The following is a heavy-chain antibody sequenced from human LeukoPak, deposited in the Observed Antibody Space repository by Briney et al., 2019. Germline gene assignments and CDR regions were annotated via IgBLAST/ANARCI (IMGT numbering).Heavy chain of an antibody. CDR3: ARHSSGYGYMDV. CDR1: GYSFTSYW. D-gene: IGHD3-22*01. Sequence: GESLKISCKGSGYSFTSYWIGWVRPMPGKGLEWMGIIYPVESDTRYSPSFQGQVTISADNSISTAYLQWSSLKASDTAMYYCARHSSGYGYMDVWGKGTTVTISS. CDR2: IYPVESDT. V-gene: IGHV5-51*01. J-gene: IGHJ6*03.